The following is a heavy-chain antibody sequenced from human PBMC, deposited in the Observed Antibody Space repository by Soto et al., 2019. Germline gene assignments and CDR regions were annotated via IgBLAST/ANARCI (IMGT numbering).Heavy chain of an antibody. Sequence: QVQLQESGPGLVKPSQTLSLTCTVSGGSISSGGYYWSWIRQHPGKGLEWIGYIYYSGSTYYNPSLKGRXXIXVXMSKNQFFLKLSSVTAADTAVYYCARGVPPSYYFDYWGQGTLVTVSS. D-gene: IGHD3-10*01. CDR3: ARGVPPSYYFDY. V-gene: IGHV4-31*03. J-gene: IGHJ4*02. CDR2: IYYSGST. CDR1: GGSISSGGYY.